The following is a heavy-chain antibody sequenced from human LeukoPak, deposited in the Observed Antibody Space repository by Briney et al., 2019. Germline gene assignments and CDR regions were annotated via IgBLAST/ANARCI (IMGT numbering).Heavy chain of an antibody. CDR1: GVSLTSSGVG. CDR2: IYGDDDK. CDR3: AHTPIMLFGESLFYFDY. J-gene: IGHJ4*01. D-gene: IGHD3-10*02. Sequence: SGPTLVKPTQTLTLTCTFSGVSLTSSGVGVGWIRQTPGQALQWLALIYGDDDKLYRPSLKNRLTITKDTSKNRVVLKMTNMDPVDTATYYCAHTPIMLFGESLFYFDYWGQGTLVTVSS. V-gene: IGHV2-5*02.